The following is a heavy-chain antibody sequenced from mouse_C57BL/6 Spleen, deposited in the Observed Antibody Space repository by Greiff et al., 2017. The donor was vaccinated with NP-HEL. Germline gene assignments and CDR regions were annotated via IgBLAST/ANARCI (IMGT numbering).Heavy chain of an antibody. J-gene: IGHJ2*01. D-gene: IGHD2-4*01. CDR2: IYPSDSET. Sequence: QVQLQQPGAELVRPGSSVKLSCKASGYTFTSYWMDWVKQRPGQGLEWIGNIYPSDSETHYNQKFKDKATLTVDKSSSTAYMQLSSLTSEDSAVYYCARSYYDYDGGYDYWGQGTTLTVSS. CDR1: GYTFTSYW. V-gene: IGHV1-61*01. CDR3: ARSYYDYDGGYDY.